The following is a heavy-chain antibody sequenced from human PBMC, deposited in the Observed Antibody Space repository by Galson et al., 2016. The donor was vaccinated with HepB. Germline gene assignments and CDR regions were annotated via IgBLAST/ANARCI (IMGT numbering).Heavy chain of an antibody. Sequence: SVKVSCKASGYTFTSYGISWVRQAPGQGLEWMGWISAYNGDTNYIQKFQGRVTMTTDTSMSTAYMELRSLRSDDTAVYYCARDCGGDCYPEYFQHWGQGTLVTVSS. D-gene: IGHD2-21*02. CDR2: ISAYNGDT. V-gene: IGHV1-18*01. CDR1: GYTFTSYG. CDR3: ARDCGGDCYPEYFQH. J-gene: IGHJ1*01.